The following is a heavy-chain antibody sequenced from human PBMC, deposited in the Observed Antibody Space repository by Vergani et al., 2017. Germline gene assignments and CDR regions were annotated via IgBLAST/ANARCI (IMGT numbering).Heavy chain of an antibody. CDR3: YTGYHDY. Sequence: EVQLLESGGGLVQPGGSLRLSCAASGFTFSSYAMSWVRPAPGQGLEWIGRIRSKNDGGTADYAAPLKGRFTISRDDSKDSAFLLVNNLKTEDTAVYFCYTGYHDYWGQGTLVTVSS. CDR1: GFTFSSYA. CDR2: IRSKNDGGTA. V-gene: IGHV3-15*01. J-gene: IGHJ4*02. D-gene: IGHD5-12*01.